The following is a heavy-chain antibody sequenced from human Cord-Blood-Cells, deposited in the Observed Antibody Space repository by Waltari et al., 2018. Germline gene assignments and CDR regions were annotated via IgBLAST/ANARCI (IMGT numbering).Heavy chain of an antibody. CDR3: ARLYSSSWYAFDI. Sequence: QVQLVQSGAEVKKPGASVQVSCKASGYTFPRYYMPRVRLAAGQGLEWMGWINPNSGGTNYAQKFQGRVTMTRDTSISTAYMELSRLRSDDTAVYYCARLYSSSWYAFDIWGQGTMVTVSS. J-gene: IGHJ3*02. D-gene: IGHD6-13*01. CDR2: INPNSGGT. CDR1: GYTFPRYY. V-gene: IGHV1-2*02.